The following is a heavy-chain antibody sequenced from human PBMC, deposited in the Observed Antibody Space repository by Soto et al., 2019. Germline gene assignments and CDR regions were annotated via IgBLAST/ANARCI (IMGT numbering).Heavy chain of an antibody. CDR2: IYYSGST. CDR3: ARQAVAGTRWPPSYFDY. V-gene: IGHV4-39*01. Sequence: PSETLSLTCTVSGGSISSSSYYWGWIRQPPGKGLEWIGSIYYSGSTYYNPSLKSRVTISVDTSKNQFSLKLSSVTAADTAVYYCARQAVAGTRWPPSYFDYRGQGTLVTVSS. J-gene: IGHJ4*02. CDR1: GGSISSSSYY. D-gene: IGHD6-19*01.